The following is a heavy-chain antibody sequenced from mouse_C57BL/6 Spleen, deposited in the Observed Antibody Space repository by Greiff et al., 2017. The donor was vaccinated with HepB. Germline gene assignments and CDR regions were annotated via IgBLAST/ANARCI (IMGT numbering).Heavy chain of an antibody. CDR2: IYPSDSYT. D-gene: IGHD1-1*01. CDR1: GYTFTSYW. Sequence: QVQLQQPGAELVMPGASVKLSCKASGYTFTSYWMHWVKQSPGQGLEWIGEIYPSDSYTNYNQKFKGKSTLTVDKSSSTAYMQLSSLTSEDSAVYYCARRGYGSGFDYWGQGTTLTVSS. V-gene: IGHV1-69*01. J-gene: IGHJ2*01. CDR3: ARRGYGSGFDY.